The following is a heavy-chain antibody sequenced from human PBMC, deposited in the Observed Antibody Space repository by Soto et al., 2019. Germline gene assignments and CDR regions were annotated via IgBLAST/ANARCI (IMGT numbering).Heavy chain of an antibody. CDR3: TRDRDSRRGWDYFDH. CDR2: VWFDGSNK. V-gene: IGHV3-33*01. Sequence: GGSLRLSCAVSGFTFSGYGMHWVRQAPGKGLEWVAVVWFDGSNKNYADSVKGRFTISRDDSKNTLYLQMNSLRAEDTAVYYCTRDRDSRRGWDYFDHWGQGTLVTVSS. J-gene: IGHJ4*02. D-gene: IGHD4-4*01. CDR1: GFTFSGYG.